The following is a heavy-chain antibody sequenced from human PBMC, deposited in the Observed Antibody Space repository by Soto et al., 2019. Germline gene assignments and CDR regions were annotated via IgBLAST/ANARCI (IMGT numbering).Heavy chain of an antibody. CDR3: ASRDSSSSSYWFDP. CDR2: IIPIFGTA. J-gene: IGHJ5*02. D-gene: IGHD6-6*01. V-gene: IGHV1-69*13. Sequence: GASVKVSCKXSGGTFSSYAISWVRQAPGQGLEWMGGIIPIFGTANYAQKFQGRVTITADESTSTAYMELSSLRSEDTAVYYCASRDSSSSSYWFDPWGQGTLVTVSS. CDR1: GGTFSSYA.